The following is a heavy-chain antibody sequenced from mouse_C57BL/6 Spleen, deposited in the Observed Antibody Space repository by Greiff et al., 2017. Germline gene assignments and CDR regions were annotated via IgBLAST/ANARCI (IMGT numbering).Heavy chain of an antibody. CDR2: IGPNGGGT. V-gene: IGHV1-72*01. Sequence: VQLQQSGAELVKPGASVSLSCTASGYTLTSYCMHWVKQSPGRGLEWIGRIGPNGGGTKYNEKFKSNAKVTVDKPAFTAYMQLSSLATEVSAVDYCARQELHSWYFDVWGTGTTVTVSS. J-gene: IGHJ1*03. CDR3: ARQELHSWYFDV. D-gene: IGHD1-1*01. CDR1: GYTLTSYC.